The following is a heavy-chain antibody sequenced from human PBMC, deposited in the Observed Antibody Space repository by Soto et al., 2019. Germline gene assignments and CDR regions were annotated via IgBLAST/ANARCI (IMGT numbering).Heavy chain of an antibody. D-gene: IGHD3-22*01. J-gene: IGHJ4*02. Sequence: PGGSLRLSCAASGFTFDDYAMHWVRQAPGKGLEWVSGISWNSGSIGYADSVKGRFTISRDNAKNSLYLQMNSLRAEDTALYYCAKALTMYYYDSSGYPRDYFDYWGQGTLVTVSS. V-gene: IGHV3-9*01. CDR2: ISWNSGSI. CDR3: AKALTMYYYDSSGYPRDYFDY. CDR1: GFTFDDYA.